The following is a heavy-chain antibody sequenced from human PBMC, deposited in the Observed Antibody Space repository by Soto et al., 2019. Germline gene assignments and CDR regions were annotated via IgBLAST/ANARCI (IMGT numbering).Heavy chain of an antibody. CDR2: IYYSGST. J-gene: IGHJ5*02. V-gene: IGHV4-31*03. Sequence: SETLSLTCTVSGGSISSGGYYWSWIRQHPGKGLEWIGYIYYSGSTYYNPSLKSRVTISVDTSKNQFSLKLSSVTAADTAVYYCASWRGGYCSGGSFLPHRSLIDPRGQGTLVTVFS. D-gene: IGHD2-15*01. CDR1: GGSISSGGYY. CDR3: ASWRGGYCSGGSFLPHRSLIDP.